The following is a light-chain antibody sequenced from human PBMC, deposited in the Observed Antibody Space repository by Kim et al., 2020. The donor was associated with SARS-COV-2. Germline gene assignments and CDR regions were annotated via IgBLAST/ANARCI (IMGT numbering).Light chain of an antibody. CDR1: QSVSSY. CDR3: QQYYSYPRT. J-gene: IGKJ4*01. V-gene: IGKV1-8*01. Sequence: GERVTITCRASQSVSSYLAWYQQKPGKAPNLLIYAASTLQSGVPSRFSGSGSGTDFTLTISCLQSEDFATYYCQQYYSYPRTFGGGTKVDIK. CDR2: AAS.